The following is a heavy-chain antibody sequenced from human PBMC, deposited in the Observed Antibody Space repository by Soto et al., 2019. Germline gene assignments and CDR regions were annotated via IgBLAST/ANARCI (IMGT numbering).Heavy chain of an antibody. CDR3: ARGRITNPYFDY. Sequence: SETLSLTCAVYGGSFSGYYWSWIRQPPGKGLEWTGEINHSGSTNYNPSLKSRVTISVDTSKNQFSLKLSSVTAADTAVYYCARGRITNPYFDYWGQGTLVTVSS. D-gene: IGHD3-10*01. CDR1: GGSFSGYY. J-gene: IGHJ4*02. CDR2: INHSGST. V-gene: IGHV4-34*01.